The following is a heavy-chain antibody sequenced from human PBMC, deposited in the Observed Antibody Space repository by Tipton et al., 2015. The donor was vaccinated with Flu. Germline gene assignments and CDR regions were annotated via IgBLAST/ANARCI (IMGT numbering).Heavy chain of an antibody. D-gene: IGHD3/OR15-3a*01. J-gene: IGHJ5*02. CDR3: ARVVLDFSGTEVLGWVDP. Sequence: GLVKPSETLSLTCTVSGGSINNYYWSWIRQPAGKGLEWIGRIFSGGSAIYNPSLKSRVTMSVDTSKNQFSLKLRSVTAADTAVYFCARVVLDFSGTEVLGWVDPWGQGSLVTVSS. V-gene: IGHV4-4*07. CDR1: GGSINNYY. CDR2: IFSGGSA.